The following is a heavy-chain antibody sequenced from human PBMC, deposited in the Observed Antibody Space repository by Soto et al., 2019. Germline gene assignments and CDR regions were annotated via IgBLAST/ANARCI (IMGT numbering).Heavy chain of an antibody. CDR1: GGSISSGGYS. D-gene: IGHD2-2*01. Sequence: SETLSLTCAVSGGSISSGGYSWSRIRQPPGKGLEWIGYIYHSGSTYYNPSLKSRVTISVDRSKNQFSLKLSSVTAADTAVYYWARVPDRWGQGTLFTVSS. CDR2: IYHSGST. V-gene: IGHV4-30-2*01. J-gene: IGHJ5*02. CDR3: ARVPDR.